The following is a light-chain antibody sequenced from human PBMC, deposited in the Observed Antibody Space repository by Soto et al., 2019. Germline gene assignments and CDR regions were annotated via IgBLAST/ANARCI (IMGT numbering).Light chain of an antibody. CDR3: SSFAGSNNFPYV. CDR1: SSDVGAYEY. V-gene: IGLV2-8*01. Sequence: QSALTQPPSASGSPGQSVTISCTGTSSDVGAYEYVSWYQQHPGKGPKLMIYEINKRPSGVPDRFSGSKSGNTASLSVSGLQAEDEADYYCSSFAGSNNFPYVFGTGTKV. J-gene: IGLJ1*01. CDR2: EIN.